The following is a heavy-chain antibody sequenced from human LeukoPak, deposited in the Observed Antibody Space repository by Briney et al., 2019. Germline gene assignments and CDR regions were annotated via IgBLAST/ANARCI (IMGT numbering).Heavy chain of an antibody. J-gene: IGHJ5*02. CDR1: GYTFTSYD. CDR2: MNPNSGNT. CDR3: ARGRRDIVVVTAAYWFDP. V-gene: IGHV1-8*03. Sequence: GASVKVSCKASGYTFTSYDINWVRQATGQGLEWMGWMNPNSGNTGYAQKFQGRVTITRNTSISTAYMELSSLRSEDTAVYYCARGRRDIVVVTAAYWFDPWGQGTLVTVSS. D-gene: IGHD2-2*01.